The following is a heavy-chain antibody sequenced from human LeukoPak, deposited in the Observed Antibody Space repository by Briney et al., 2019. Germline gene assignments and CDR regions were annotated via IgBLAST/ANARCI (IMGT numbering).Heavy chain of an antibody. D-gene: IGHD2-2*01. CDR2: INPSGGST. J-gene: IGHJ4*02. CDR3: ARDSTPGQPPFDY. CDR1: GYTFTSYY. Sequence: ASVKVSFKASGYTFTSYYMHWARQAPGQGLEWMGIINPSGGSTSYAQKFQGRVTMTRDMSTSTVYMELSSLRSEDTAVYYCARDSTPGQPPFDYWGQGTLVTVSS. V-gene: IGHV1-46*01.